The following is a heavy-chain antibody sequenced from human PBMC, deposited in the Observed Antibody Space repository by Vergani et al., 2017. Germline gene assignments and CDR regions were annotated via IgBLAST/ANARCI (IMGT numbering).Heavy chain of an antibody. J-gene: IGHJ6*02. CDR3: ARVNTETNGHLYYYDDMDV. Sequence: QVQLQQWGGGLLKPSETLSLTCVVNGGSFTSYHWTWIRQSPGEGLGWVGDIDHTGRPDDNPSLKSRLTMSVDKSRNQFSLTLISGTATDTAIYFCARVNTETNGHLYYYDDMDVWGQGTAVTVS. V-gene: IGHV4-34*01. CDR1: GGSFTSYH. CDR2: IDHTGRP. D-gene: IGHD4-11*01.